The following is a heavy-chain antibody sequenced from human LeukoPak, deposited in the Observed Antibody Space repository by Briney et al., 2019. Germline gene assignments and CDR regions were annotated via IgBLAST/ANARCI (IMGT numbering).Heavy chain of an antibody. CDR2: IYGGGST. D-gene: IGHD3-16*02. J-gene: IGHJ4*02. Sequence: GGSLRLSCTASGFTVSSNYMTWVRQAPGKGLEWVSVIYGGGSTYYADSVKGRFTISRDNSKNTLYLQMNSLRAEDTAVYYCAKQSFRMVNYFDYWGQGTLVTVSS. CDR3: AKQSFRMVNYFDY. CDR1: GFTVSSNY. V-gene: IGHV3-53*01.